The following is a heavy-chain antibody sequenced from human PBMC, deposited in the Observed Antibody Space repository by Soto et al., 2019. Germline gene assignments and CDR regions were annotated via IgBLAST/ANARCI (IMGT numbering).Heavy chain of an antibody. V-gene: IGHV3-74*01. CDR1: GFTFSSYW. CDR3: ARVRYGDWYFDH. D-gene: IGHD2-21*01. J-gene: IGHJ4*02. CDR2: INTDGSTI. Sequence: EVQLVESGGGLVQPGGSLRLSCAASGFTFSSYWMHWVRQVPGKGLVWVSRINTDGSTISYADSVKGRFTISRDNAENTLYLQMNSLRAEDTAVYYCARVRYGDWYFDHWGQGTLVTISS.